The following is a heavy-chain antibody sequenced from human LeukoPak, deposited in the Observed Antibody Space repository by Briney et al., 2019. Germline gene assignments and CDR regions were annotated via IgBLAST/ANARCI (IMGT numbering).Heavy chain of an antibody. Sequence: ASVKVSCKASGYTFTGYAMHWVRQAPGQRPEWMGWINAGTGNTRYSQKFQGRVTITRDTSASTVYMELSSLKSEDMAVYYCARGVYGDFYFDFWGQGTLVTVSS. CDR2: INAGTGNT. J-gene: IGHJ4*02. CDR3: ARGVYGDFYFDF. CDR1: GYTFTGYA. V-gene: IGHV1-3*01. D-gene: IGHD4-17*01.